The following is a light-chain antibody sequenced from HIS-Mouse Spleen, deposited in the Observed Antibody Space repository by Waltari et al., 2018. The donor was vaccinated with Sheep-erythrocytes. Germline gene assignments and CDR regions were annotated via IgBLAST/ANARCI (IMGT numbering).Light chain of an antibody. CDR3: MQALQTPRT. Sequence: EIVMTQSPLSLPVTPGEPASISCRSSQSLLHSNGYNYLDWYLPKPGHSPQLLIYLGSNRASGVPDRFSGSGSGTDFTLKISRVEAEDVGVYYCMQALQTPRTFGQGTKVEIK. CDR1: QSLLHSNGYNY. J-gene: IGKJ1*01. V-gene: IGKV2-28*01. CDR2: LGS.